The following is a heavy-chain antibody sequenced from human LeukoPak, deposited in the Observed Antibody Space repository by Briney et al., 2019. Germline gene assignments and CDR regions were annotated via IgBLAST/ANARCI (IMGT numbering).Heavy chain of an antibody. J-gene: IGHJ4*02. D-gene: IGHD3-3*01. Sequence: AGGSLRLSCAASGFTFSSYAMSWVRQAPGKGLEWVSAISGSGGSTYYADSVKGRFTISRDNSKNTLYPQMNSLRAEDTAVYYCAKDREAYDFWSGYLNYYFDYWGQGTLVTVSS. V-gene: IGHV3-23*01. CDR3: AKDREAYDFWSGYLNYYFDY. CDR1: GFTFSSYA. CDR2: ISGSGGST.